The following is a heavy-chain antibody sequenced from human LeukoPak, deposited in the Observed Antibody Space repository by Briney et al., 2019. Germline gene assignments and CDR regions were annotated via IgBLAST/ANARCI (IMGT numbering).Heavy chain of an antibody. CDR2: INSDGSST. D-gene: IGHD3-22*01. Sequence: GGSLRLSCAASGFTFSSYWMHWVRQAPGKGLVWVSRINSDGSSTSYADSVKGRLTISRDNAKNTLYLQMNSLRAEDTAVYYCARDYRTYYYDSSGPDYWGQGTLVTVSS. V-gene: IGHV3-74*01. CDR1: GFTFSSYW. CDR3: ARDYRTYYYDSSGPDY. J-gene: IGHJ4*02.